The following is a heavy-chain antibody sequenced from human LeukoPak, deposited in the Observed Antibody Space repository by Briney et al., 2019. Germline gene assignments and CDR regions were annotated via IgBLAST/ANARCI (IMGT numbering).Heavy chain of an antibody. Sequence: GGSLRLSCAASGFTFSSHWMSWVRQAPGKGLEWVANIKKDGSEKYYVDAVKGRFTISRDNAKTSLYLQMNSLRAEDTAAYYCARRSAARDAFDIWGQGTMVTVSS. J-gene: IGHJ3*02. CDR1: GFTFSSHW. D-gene: IGHD6-6*01. V-gene: IGHV3-7*01. CDR3: ARRSAARDAFDI. CDR2: IKKDGSEK.